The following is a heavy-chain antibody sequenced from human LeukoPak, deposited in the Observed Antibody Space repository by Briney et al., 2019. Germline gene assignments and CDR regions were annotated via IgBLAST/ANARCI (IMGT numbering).Heavy chain of an antibody. D-gene: IGHD5-18*01. J-gene: IGHJ3*02. V-gene: IGHV4-59*01. CDR3: ARSRSGYSYDHAAFEI. CDR2: IDYRGST. CDR1: GGSTSTYY. Sequence: SETLPLTCTVSGGSTSTYYWSWIRQPPGKGLEWIAYIDYRGSTTYNPSLRSRVTISVDTSRNQFSLKLYSVTAADTAVYYCARSRSGYSYDHAAFEIWGQGTMVTVSS.